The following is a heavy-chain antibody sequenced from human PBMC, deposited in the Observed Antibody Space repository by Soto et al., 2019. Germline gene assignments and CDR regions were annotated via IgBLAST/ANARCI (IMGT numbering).Heavy chain of an antibody. Sequence: QVQLVQSGAEVKKPGASVKVSCDASGYTFTSGAINWVRQATGQGLEWMGWMNPNSGNTGYAQKFQGRVTMTRNTSISTAYMELRSLRSEDTAVYYCARGELLWFGELLRWGQGTLVTVSS. CDR1: GYTFTSGA. CDR2: MNPNSGNT. CDR3: ARGELLWFGELLR. J-gene: IGHJ4*02. D-gene: IGHD3-10*01. V-gene: IGHV1-8*01.